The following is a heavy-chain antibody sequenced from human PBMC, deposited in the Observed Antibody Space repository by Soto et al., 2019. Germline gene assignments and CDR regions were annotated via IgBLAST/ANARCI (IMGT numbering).Heavy chain of an antibody. D-gene: IGHD2-2*01. CDR3: ARRFVVVPAPIQDYGMDV. CDR1: GGSISSSSYY. Sequence: SETLSLTCTVSGGSISSSSYYWGWILQPPGKGLEWIGSIYYTGSTYYNPSLKSRFTISVDTSKNQFSLKLSSVTAADTAVYYCARRFVVVPAPIQDYGMDVWGQGTTVTVSS. J-gene: IGHJ6*02. V-gene: IGHV4-39*01. CDR2: IYYTGST.